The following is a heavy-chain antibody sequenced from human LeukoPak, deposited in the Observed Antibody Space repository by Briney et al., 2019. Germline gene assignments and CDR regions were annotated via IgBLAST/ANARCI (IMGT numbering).Heavy chain of an antibody. J-gene: IGHJ6*02. D-gene: IGHD6-19*01. CDR2: INAGNGNT. CDR1: GYTFISYA. CDR3: ARGGTYSSGWYHYYYGMDV. Sequence: ASVKVSCKASGYTFISYAMHWVRQAPGQRLEWMGWINAGNGNTKYSQKFQGRVTMTRNTSISTAYMELSSLRSEDTAVYYCARGGTYSSGWYHYYYGMDVWGQGTTVTVSS. V-gene: IGHV1-3*01.